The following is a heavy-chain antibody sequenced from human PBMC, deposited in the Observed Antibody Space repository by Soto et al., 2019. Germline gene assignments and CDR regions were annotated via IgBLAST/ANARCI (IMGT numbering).Heavy chain of an antibody. CDR1: GGSISSSSYS. J-gene: IGHJ4*02. CDR2: IYNSGTT. Sequence: SETLSLTCTVSGGSISSSSYSWGWIRQPPGKGLGWIGSIYNSGTTYYNPSLKSRVTISIDTSKNQFSLKLSSVTAADTAVFYCASSYTSNWFDYWGQGTLVTVSS. CDR3: ASSYTSNWFDY. V-gene: IGHV4-39*01. D-gene: IGHD1-1*01.